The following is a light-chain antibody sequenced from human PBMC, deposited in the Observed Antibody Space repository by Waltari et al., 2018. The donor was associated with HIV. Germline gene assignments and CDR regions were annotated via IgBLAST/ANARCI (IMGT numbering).Light chain of an antibody. CDR1: ASDFGLYNF. J-gene: IGLJ3*02. V-gene: IGLV2-14*03. Sequence: AVTQPASVSGLPGQSTTISCTGDASDFGLYNFVSWYQQHSGKPPKRILYDVDSRASGVSYRFSGSMSDNTASLTISGLRAEDEAHYYCASFTGDNTVMFGGGTEVTVL. CDR2: DVD. CDR3: ASFTGDNTVM.